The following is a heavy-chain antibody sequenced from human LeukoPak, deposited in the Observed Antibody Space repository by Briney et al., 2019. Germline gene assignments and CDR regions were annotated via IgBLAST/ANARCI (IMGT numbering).Heavy chain of an antibody. CDR1: GFTFSSYG. J-gene: IGHJ4*02. CDR3: ARDLRGDYYFDY. V-gene: IGHV3-30*03. D-gene: IGHD2-21*02. CDR2: ISYDGSNK. Sequence: PGGSLRLSCAASGFTFSSYGMHWVRQAPGKGLEWVAAISYDGSNKYYADSVKGRFTISRDNSKNTLYLQMNSLRAEDTAVYYCARDLRGDYYFDYWGQGTLVTVSS.